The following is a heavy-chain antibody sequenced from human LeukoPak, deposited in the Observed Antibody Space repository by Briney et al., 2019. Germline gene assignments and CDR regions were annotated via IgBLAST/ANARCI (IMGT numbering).Heavy chain of an antibody. V-gene: IGHV1-69*13. Sequence: GASVKVSCKASGGTFSSYAISWVRQAPGQGLEWMGGIIPIFGTANYAQKFQGRVTITADESTSTAYMELSSLRSEDTAVYYCATAPTTVVTPLGSGDGYWGQGTLVTVSS. J-gene: IGHJ4*02. D-gene: IGHD4-23*01. CDR2: IIPIFGTA. CDR1: GGTFSSYA. CDR3: ATAPTTVVTPLGSGDGY.